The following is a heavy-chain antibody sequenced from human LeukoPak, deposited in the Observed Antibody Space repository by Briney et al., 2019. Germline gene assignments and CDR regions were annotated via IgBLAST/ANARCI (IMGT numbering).Heavy chain of an antibody. Sequence: PSETLSLTCTVSGGSISSYYWSWIRQPAGKGLEWIGRLYTSGSTNYNPSLNSRVTISRDTSKNHFSLELSSATAADTAVYFCARGRVSSSTWYSTYYYYFYMDVWGKGTTVTVSS. V-gene: IGHV4-4*07. CDR1: GGSISSYY. CDR2: LYTSGST. CDR3: ARGRVSSSTWYSTYYYYFYMDV. D-gene: IGHD6-13*01. J-gene: IGHJ6*03.